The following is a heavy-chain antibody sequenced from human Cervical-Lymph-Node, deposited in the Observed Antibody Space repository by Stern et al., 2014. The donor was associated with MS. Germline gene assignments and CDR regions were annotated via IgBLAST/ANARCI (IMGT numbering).Heavy chain of an antibody. J-gene: IGHJ6*02. D-gene: IGHD5-12*01. Sequence: QVQLVQSGAEVKKPGASVKVSCKASGYTFTGYYMHWVRQAPGQGLEWMGRINPNSGGTNYAQKFQGRVTMTRDTSISTAYMELSRLRSDDTAVYYCARRLYIVSGYGLGYYYGMDVWGQGTTVTVSS. CDR2: INPNSGGT. CDR3: ARRLYIVSGYGLGYYYGMDV. V-gene: IGHV1-2*06. CDR1: GYTFTGYY.